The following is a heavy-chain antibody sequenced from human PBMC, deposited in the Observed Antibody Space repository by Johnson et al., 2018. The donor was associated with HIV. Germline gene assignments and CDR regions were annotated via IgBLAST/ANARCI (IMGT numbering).Heavy chain of an antibody. CDR1: GFTFSSYG. CDR3: ARDQLGSKFELSFYAFDM. CDR2: INWNSNTI. Sequence: QLVESGGGVVQPGGSLRLSCAASGFTFSSYGMHWVRQAPGKGLEWVSGINWNSNTIGYADSVKGRFTISRDNAKGYLYLQMDSLRPEDTAFYYCARDQLGSKFELSFYAFDMWGQVTLVTVSS. D-gene: IGHD3-16*02. V-gene: IGHV3-9*01. J-gene: IGHJ3*02.